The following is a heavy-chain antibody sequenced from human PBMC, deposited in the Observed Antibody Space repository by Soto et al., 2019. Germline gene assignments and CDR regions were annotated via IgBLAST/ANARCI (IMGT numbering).Heavy chain of an antibody. Sequence: GGSLRLSCAASGFTFSSYAMSWVRQAPGKGLEWVSAISGSGVSTYYADSVKGRFTISRDNSKNTLYLQMNSLGAEDTAVYFCAKDKRQDYGYRQSWFDPWGQGTLVTVSS. J-gene: IGHJ5*02. CDR3: AKDKRQDYGYRQSWFDP. V-gene: IGHV3-23*01. CDR2: ISGSGVST. D-gene: IGHD4-17*01. CDR1: GFTFSSYA.